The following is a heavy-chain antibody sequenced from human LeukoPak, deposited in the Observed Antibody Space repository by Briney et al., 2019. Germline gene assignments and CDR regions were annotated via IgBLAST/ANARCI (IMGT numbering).Heavy chain of an antibody. D-gene: IGHD4-11*01. CDR3: ARNDYTDYYYMDV. CDR2: IYHSGST. V-gene: IGHV4-38-2*02. CDR1: GYSISSGYY. Sequence: SETLSLTCTVSGYSISSGYYWGWIRQPPGKGLEWIGSIYHSGSTYYNPSLKSRVTISVDTSKNQFSLKLSSVTAADTAVYYCARNDYTDYYYMDVWGKGTAVTVTS. J-gene: IGHJ6*03.